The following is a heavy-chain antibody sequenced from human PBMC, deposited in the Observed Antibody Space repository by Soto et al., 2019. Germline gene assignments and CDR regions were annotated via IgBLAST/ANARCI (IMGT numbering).Heavy chain of an antibody. V-gene: IGHV6-1*01. Sequence: SQTLSLTCAISGDSVSSNSAAWNWIRQSPSRGLEWLGRTYYRSKWYNDYAVSVKSRITINPDTSKNQFSLQLNSVTPEDTAVYYCARERMGIAARPRLAYYGMDVWGQGTTVTVSS. CDR2: TYYRSKWYN. CDR1: GDSVSSNSAA. J-gene: IGHJ6*02. D-gene: IGHD6-6*01. CDR3: ARERMGIAARPRLAYYGMDV.